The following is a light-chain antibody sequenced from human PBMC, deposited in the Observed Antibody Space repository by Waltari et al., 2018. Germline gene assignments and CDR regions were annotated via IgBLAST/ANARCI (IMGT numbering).Light chain of an antibody. CDR3: TSYTTSSTWV. CDR2: DVT. CDR1: SSDIGTYNF. J-gene: IGLJ3*02. Sequence: QSALTQPASVSGPPGQSITISCTGTSSDIGTYNFVSWYQQHPGNVPKLMIFDVTKRPSGVSDRFFGSKSANTASLTISGLQAEDEANYYCTSYTTSSTWVFGGGTRLTVL. V-gene: IGLV2-14*01.